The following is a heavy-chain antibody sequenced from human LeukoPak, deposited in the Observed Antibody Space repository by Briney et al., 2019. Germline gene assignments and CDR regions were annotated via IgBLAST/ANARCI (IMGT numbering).Heavy chain of an antibody. J-gene: IGHJ3*02. CDR3: VRRAGMTAAFDI. D-gene: IGHD1-1*01. CDR1: GFTFSNYE. CDR2: STSSGNTV. Sequence: GGSLRLSCVASGFTFSNYEMNWVRQVPGKGLEWISYSTSSGNTVYYADSVKGRFTTSRDNAKNSLYLQMNSLRVEDTAVYYCVRRAGMTAAFDIWGRGTMVTVSS. V-gene: IGHV3-48*03.